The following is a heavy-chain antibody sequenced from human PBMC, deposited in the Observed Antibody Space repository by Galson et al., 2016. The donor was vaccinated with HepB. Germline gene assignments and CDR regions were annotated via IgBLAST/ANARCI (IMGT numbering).Heavy chain of an antibody. CDR3: AKGYGLFDY. CDR1: GFTFSSHA. V-gene: IGHV3-23*01. Sequence: SLRLSCAASGFTFSSHAMSWVRQAPGKELEWVSGISGSGGSTYYADSVKGRFTISRDNSKNTLYVQMNSLRAEDTAVYYCAKGYGLFDYWGQGTLVTVPS. D-gene: IGHD1-14*01. CDR2: ISGSGGST. J-gene: IGHJ4*02.